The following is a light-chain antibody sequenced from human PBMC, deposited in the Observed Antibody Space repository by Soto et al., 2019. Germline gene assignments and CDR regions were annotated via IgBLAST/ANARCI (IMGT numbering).Light chain of an antibody. CDR1: QSVSSN. CDR2: GAS. J-gene: IGKJ1*01. V-gene: IGKV3-15*01. Sequence: EIVLTQSPATLSVSPGERATLSCRASQSVSSNLAWYQQKPGQPPRLLIYGASTRAPGIPARFSGSGSGTEFTFTISSLQSEDFATYYCHQYNIWPPWTFGQGTKVEIK. CDR3: HQYNIWPPWT.